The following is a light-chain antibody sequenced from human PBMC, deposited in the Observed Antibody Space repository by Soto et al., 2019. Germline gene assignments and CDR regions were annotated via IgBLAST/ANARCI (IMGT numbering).Light chain of an antibody. CDR2: GAS. V-gene: IGKV3-15*01. Sequence: EIVMTHSPATLSVSPGDRATLSCRASQTVRDNLAWYQQKPGQAPRLLIYGASTRATGIPARFSGSGSGTEFPLTNESLQSEDFALYICRQTNTWPYPFGQGTKLEFK. CDR3: RQTNTWPYP. J-gene: IGKJ2*01. CDR1: QTVRDN.